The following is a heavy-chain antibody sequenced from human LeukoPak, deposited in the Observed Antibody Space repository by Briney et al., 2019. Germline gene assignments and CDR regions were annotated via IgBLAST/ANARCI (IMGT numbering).Heavy chain of an antibody. V-gene: IGHV3-7*01. Sequence: PSETLSLTCTVSGGSISSYYWSWVRQAPGKGLEWVANIKQDGGEKYYVGSVKGRFTISRDNAKNSLYLQTNSLRAEDTAVYYCARVRALSERYFDYWGQGTLVTVSS. CDR2: IKQDGGEK. J-gene: IGHJ4*02. CDR1: GGSISSYY. D-gene: IGHD1-26*01. CDR3: ARVRALSERYFDY.